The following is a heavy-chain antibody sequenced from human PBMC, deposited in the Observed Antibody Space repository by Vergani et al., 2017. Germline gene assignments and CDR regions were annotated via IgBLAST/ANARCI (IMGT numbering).Heavy chain of an antibody. V-gene: IGHV3-13*01. CDR1: GFTFSSYD. Sequence: EVQLVESGGGLVQPGGSLRLSCAASGFTFSSYDMHWVRQATGKGLEWVSAIGTAGDTYYPGSVKGRFTISRDNAKNSLYLQMNSLRAEDTAVYYCARDGGGTAILSAFDIWGQGTMVTVSS. CDR3: ARDGGGTAILSAFDI. D-gene: IGHD2-21*02. CDR2: IGTAGDT. J-gene: IGHJ3*02.